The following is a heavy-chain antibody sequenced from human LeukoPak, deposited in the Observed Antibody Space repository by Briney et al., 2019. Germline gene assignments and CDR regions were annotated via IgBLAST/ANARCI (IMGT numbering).Heavy chain of an antibody. Sequence: ASVKVSCKVSGYTLTELFMHWVRQAPGKGLEWMGGFDPEYGETIYAQKFQGRVTMTRDMSTSTIYMELSSLRSEDTAMYYCARDGLRLGGLSLSFDYWGQGTLVTVSS. CDR1: GYTLTELF. V-gene: IGHV1-24*01. CDR3: ARDGLRLGGLSLSFDY. D-gene: IGHD3-16*02. CDR2: FDPEYGET. J-gene: IGHJ4*02.